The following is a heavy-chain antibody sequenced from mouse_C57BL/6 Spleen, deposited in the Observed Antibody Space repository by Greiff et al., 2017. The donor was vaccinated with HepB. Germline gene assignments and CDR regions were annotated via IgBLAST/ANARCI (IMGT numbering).Heavy chain of an antibody. J-gene: IGHJ2*01. V-gene: IGHV1-42*01. CDR2: INPSTGGT. D-gene: IGHD2-3*01. CDR1: GYSFTGYY. CDR3: ARRDGYFDY. Sequence: VHVKQSGPELVKPGASVKISCKASGYSFTGYYMNWVKQSPEKSLEWIGEINPSTGGTTYNQKFKAKATLTVDKSSSTAYMQLKSLTSEDSAVYYCARRDGYFDYWGQGTTLTVSS.